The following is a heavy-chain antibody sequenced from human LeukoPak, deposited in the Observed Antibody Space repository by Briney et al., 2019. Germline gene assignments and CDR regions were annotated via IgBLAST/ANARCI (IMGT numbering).Heavy chain of an antibody. V-gene: IGHV3-7*03. CDR3: VRDGRGYSSSWADY. CDR1: GFRFSTYW. J-gene: IGHJ4*02. D-gene: IGHD6-13*01. CDR2: IKQDGSEK. Sequence: GGSLRLSCAASGFRFSTYWMSWVRQAPGKGLEWVANIKQDGSEKYYVDSVKGRFTISRDNAKNSLYLQMNSLRAEDTAVYYCVRDGRGYSSSWADYWGQGTLVTVSS.